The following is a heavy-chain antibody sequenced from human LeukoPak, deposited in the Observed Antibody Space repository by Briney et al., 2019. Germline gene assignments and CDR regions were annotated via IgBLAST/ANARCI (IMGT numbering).Heavy chain of an antibody. CDR3: AKVLDMNDY. CDR1: GFTFSTYS. D-gene: IGHD3/OR15-3a*01. J-gene: IGHJ4*02. V-gene: IGHV3-23*01. CDR2: ISGSGGST. Sequence: GGSLRLSCAASGFTFSTYSMNWVRQAPGKGLEWVSAISGSGGSTYYADSVKGRFTISRDNSKNTLYLQMNSLRAEDTAVYYCAKVLDMNDYWGQGTLVTVSS.